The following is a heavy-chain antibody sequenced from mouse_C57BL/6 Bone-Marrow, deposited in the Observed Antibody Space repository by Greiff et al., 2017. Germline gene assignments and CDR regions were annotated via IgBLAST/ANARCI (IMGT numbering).Heavy chain of an antibody. CDR3: ARRDYGSSYYFDY. CDR2: IYPRSGNT. Sequence: QVQLQQSGAELARPGASVKLSCKASGFTFTSYGISWVKQRTGQGLEWIGEIYPRSGNTSYNEKFKGKATLTADKSSSTAYMELRSMTSEDSAVYFCARRDYGSSYYFDYWGQGTTLTVSS. J-gene: IGHJ2*01. CDR1: GFTFTSYG. D-gene: IGHD1-1*01. V-gene: IGHV1-81*01.